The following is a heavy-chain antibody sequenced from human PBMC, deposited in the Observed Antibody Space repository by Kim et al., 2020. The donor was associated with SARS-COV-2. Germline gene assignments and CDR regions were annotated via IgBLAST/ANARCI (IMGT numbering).Heavy chain of an antibody. CDR3: AKGPNQLLEIWGGMDV. Sequence: GGSLRLSCAASGFTFSSYGMHWVRQAPGKGLEWVAVIWYDGSNKYYADSVKGRFTISRDNSKNTLYLQMNSLRAEDTAVYYCAKGPNQLLEIWGGMDVWGQGTTVTVSS. CDR2: IWYDGSNK. V-gene: IGHV3-33*06. D-gene: IGHD2-2*01. CDR1: GFTFSSYG. J-gene: IGHJ6*02.